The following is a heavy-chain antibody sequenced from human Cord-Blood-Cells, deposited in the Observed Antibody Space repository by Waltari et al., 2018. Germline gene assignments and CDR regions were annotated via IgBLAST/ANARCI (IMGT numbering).Heavy chain of an antibody. CDR3: ARDRSGVGAPRFDYYSGMDV. CDR2: ISYDGSNK. V-gene: IGHV3-30-3*01. J-gene: IGHJ6*02. CDR1: GFTFSSYA. Sequence: QVQLVESGGGVVQPGRSLRLSCAASGFTFSSYAMHWVRPAPGTGLEGGAVISYDGSNKYFAHSVKGRVTIPSDKSTNHHVLQMNSQTVEDTAVCYCARDRSGVGAPRFDYYSGMDVWGQGTTVTVSS. D-gene: IGHD1-26*01.